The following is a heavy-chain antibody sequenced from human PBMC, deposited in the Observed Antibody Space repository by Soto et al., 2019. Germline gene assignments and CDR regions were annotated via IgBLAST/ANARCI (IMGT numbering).Heavy chain of an antibody. J-gene: IGHJ4*02. CDR1: GFTFSDYY. Sequence: GGSLRLSCAASGFTFSDYYMSWIRQAPGKGLEWVSYISSSSSYTNYADSVKGRFTISRDNAKNSLYLQMNSLRAEDTAVYYCARYGGWYGEDFEYWGQGTMVTVSS. CDR3: ARYGGWYGEDFEY. V-gene: IGHV3-11*06. CDR2: ISSSSSYT. D-gene: IGHD6-19*01.